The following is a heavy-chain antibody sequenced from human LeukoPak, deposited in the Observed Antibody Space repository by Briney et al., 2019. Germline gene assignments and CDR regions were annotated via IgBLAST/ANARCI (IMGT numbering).Heavy chain of an antibody. Sequence: ASVKVSCTASGGTFSSYAISWVRQAPRQGLEWMGGIIPIFGTANYAQKFQGRVTITADESTSTAYMELSSLRSEDTAVYYCARYWNYQGWFDPWGQGTLVTVSS. CDR2: IIPIFGTA. V-gene: IGHV1-69*13. J-gene: IGHJ5*02. CDR3: ARYWNYQGWFDP. D-gene: IGHD1-7*01. CDR1: GGTFSSYA.